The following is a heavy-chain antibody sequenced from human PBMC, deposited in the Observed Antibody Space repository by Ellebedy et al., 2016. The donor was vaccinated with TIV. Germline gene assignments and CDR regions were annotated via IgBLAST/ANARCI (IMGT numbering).Heavy chain of an antibody. J-gene: IGHJ4*02. Sequence: PGGSLRLSCAASGFTFSNYEMNWVRQAPGKGLEWVSYMSDSSSFTKYADAVKGRFTISRDNAKNSLYLQMTSLRAEDAAVYYCAADLGGSWFDYWGQGTLVTVSS. V-gene: IGHV3-48*03. CDR3: AADLGGSWFDY. CDR2: MSDSSSFT. CDR1: GFTFSNYE. D-gene: IGHD6-13*01.